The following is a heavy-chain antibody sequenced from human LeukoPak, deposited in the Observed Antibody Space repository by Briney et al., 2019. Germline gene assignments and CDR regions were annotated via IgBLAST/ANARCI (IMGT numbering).Heavy chain of an antibody. J-gene: IGHJ4*02. CDR1: GGSISSSSYY. Sequence: PSETLSLTCTVSGGSISSSSYYWGWIRQPPGKGLEWIGSIYYSGSTYYNPSLKSRVTISVDTSKNQFSLKLSSVTAADTAVHYCARHPALWFGEPLDYWGQGTLVTVSS. D-gene: IGHD3-10*01. CDR3: ARHPALWFGEPLDY. V-gene: IGHV4-39*01. CDR2: IYYSGST.